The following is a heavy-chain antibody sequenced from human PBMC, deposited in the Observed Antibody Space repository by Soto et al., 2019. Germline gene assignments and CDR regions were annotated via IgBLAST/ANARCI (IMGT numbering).Heavy chain of an antibody. Sequence: QVELVESGGGVVQSGRSLRLSCEASGFTFSSYGMHWVRQAPGKGLEWVAAISHDGTDRYYANSVKGRFTISRDNSKNTLSLQMNSLRSEDTAIYYCPKGTAVAYQWFDPWGQGTLVTVSS. CDR2: ISHDGTDR. D-gene: IGHD6-19*01. V-gene: IGHV3-30*18. J-gene: IGHJ5*02. CDR1: GFTFSSYG. CDR3: PKGTAVAYQWFDP.